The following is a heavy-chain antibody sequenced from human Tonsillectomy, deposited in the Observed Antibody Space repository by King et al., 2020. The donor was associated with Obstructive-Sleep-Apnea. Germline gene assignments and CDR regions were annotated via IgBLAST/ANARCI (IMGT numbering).Heavy chain of an antibody. Sequence: VQLQQWGAGLLKPSETLSLTCAVYGGSFTYYYWTWIRQPPGKGLQWIGEIDHTGNTDYNPSLNSRVSMSVDMSRTQFSLRLSSVTAADTAGYYCARFDYSGSWTYYQVRDSWGQGTLVTVSS. CDR2: IDHTGNT. D-gene: IGHD3-10*01. CDR3: ARFDYSGSWTYYQVRDS. CDR1: GGSFTYYY. J-gene: IGHJ4*02. V-gene: IGHV4-34*01.